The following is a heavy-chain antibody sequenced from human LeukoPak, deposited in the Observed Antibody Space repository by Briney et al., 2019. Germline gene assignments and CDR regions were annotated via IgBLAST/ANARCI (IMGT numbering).Heavy chain of an antibody. J-gene: IGHJ4*02. CDR2: ISTSSSYI. Sequence: PGGSLRLSCAASGFTFSSYSMNWVRQAPGKGLEWVSSISTSSSYIYYADSVKGRFTISRDNSKNMLYLQMNSLRAEDTAVYYCANSYSGWYVDYLDYWGRGTLVTVSS. D-gene: IGHD6-19*01. V-gene: IGHV3-21*04. CDR3: ANSYSGWYVDYLDY. CDR1: GFTFSSYS.